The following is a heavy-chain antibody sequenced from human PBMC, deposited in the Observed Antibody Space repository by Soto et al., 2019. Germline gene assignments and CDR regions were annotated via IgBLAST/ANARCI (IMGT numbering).Heavy chain of an antibody. CDR2: INPNSGGT. Sequence: ASVKVSCKASGYTFTGYYMHWVRQAPGQGLEWMGWINPNSGGTNYAQKFQGWVTMTRDTSISTAYMELSRLRSDDTAVYYCATQRLYCSSTSCYTTGFDYWGQGTLVPVSS. V-gene: IGHV1-2*04. CDR1: GYTFTGYY. CDR3: ATQRLYCSSTSCYTTGFDY. D-gene: IGHD2-2*02. J-gene: IGHJ4*02.